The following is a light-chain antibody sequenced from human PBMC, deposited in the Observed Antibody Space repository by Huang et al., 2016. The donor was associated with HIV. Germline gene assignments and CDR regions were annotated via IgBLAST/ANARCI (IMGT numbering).Light chain of an antibody. J-gene: IGKJ5*01. CDR1: QSVSGGD. Sequence: EIVLTQSPGTLSLSPGEGATLSCRASQSVSGGDLAWYQQKPGQTPRLLIYCASSRATGIPDRFSGSGSGTDFTLTITRLEPGDFAVYYCQQYGSPLITFGQGTRLEIK. V-gene: IGKV3-20*01. CDR3: QQYGSPLIT. CDR2: CAS.